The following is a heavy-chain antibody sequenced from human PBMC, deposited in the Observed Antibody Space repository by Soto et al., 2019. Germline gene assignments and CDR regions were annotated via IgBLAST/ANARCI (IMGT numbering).Heavy chain of an antibody. CDR2: IYYSGST. V-gene: IGHV4-59*01. CDR3: ARAVSYYYDSSGYVDAFDI. CDR1: GGSISSYY. D-gene: IGHD3-22*01. Sequence: SETLSLTCTVSGGSISSYYWSWIRQPPGKGLEWIGYIYYSGSTNYNPSLKSRVTISVDTSKNQFSLKLSSVTAADTAVYYCARAVSYYYDSSGYVDAFDIWGQGTMVTLSS. J-gene: IGHJ3*02.